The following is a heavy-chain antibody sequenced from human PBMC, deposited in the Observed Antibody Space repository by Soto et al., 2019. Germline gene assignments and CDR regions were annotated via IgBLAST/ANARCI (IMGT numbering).Heavy chain of an antibody. CDR2: ISYDGSNK. Sequence: QVELVESGGGVVQPGRSLRLSCAASGFTFSSYGMHWVRQAPGKGLEWVAVISYDGSNKYYADSVKGRFTISRDNSKNTLYLHMNSLRAEDTAVYYCAKDAKDFWSGYYLYYFDYWGQGTLVTVSS. J-gene: IGHJ4*02. V-gene: IGHV3-30*18. D-gene: IGHD3-3*01. CDR1: GFTFSSYG. CDR3: AKDAKDFWSGYYLYYFDY.